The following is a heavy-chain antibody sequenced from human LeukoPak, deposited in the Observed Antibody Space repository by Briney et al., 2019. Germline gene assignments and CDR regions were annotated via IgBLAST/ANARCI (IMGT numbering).Heavy chain of an antibody. J-gene: IGHJ4*02. V-gene: IGHV3-11*01. CDR2: ISSSGDIK. CDR3: AREIVAGAFDY. CDR1: GFTFSDYY. D-gene: IGHD6-19*01. Sequence: GGSLRLSCAASGFTFSDYYMSWIRQAPGERLEWVSDISSSGDIKSYADSVKGRFTISRDNAKTSLHLQMNSLRAEDTAVYYCAREIVAGAFDYWGQGTLVTVSS.